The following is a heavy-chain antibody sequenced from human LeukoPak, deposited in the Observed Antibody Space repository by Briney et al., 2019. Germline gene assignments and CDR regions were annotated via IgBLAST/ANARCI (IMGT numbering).Heavy chain of an antibody. CDR3: ARDRRIAASGTDY. V-gene: IGHV1-69*04. J-gene: IGHJ4*02. CDR1: GGTFSSYA. D-gene: IGHD6-13*01. CDR2: IIPILGIA. Sequence: SVKVSCKASGGTFSSYAISWVRQAPGQGLEWMGRIIPILGIANYAQKFQGRVTITADKSTSTAYMELSSLRSEVTAVYYCARDRRIAASGTDYWGQGTLVTVSS.